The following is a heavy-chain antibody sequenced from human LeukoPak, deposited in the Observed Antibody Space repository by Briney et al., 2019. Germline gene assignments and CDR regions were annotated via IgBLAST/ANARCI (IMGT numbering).Heavy chain of an antibody. J-gene: IGHJ6*02. CDR2: ISAYNGNT. CDR3: ARDEGWPTYHYYGMDV. Sequence: ASVKVSCKASGYTFTSYGISWVRQAPGQGIEWMGWISAYNGNTNYAQKLQGRVTMTTDTSTSTAYMELRSLRSDDTAVYYCARDEGWPTYHYYGMDVWGQGTTVTVSS. CDR1: GYTFTSYG. V-gene: IGHV1-18*01.